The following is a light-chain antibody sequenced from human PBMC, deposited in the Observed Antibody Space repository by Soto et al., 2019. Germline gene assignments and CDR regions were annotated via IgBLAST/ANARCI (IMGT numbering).Light chain of an antibody. V-gene: IGKV3-15*01. CDR1: QSVSRN. CDR2: GAS. Sequence: EIVMTQSPATLSVSPGERATLSCRASQSVSRNLAWYQQKPGQAPRLLIYGASTRATGIPARFSGSGSGTDFTLTISSVEPEDFAMYYCHQSNQFGQGTRLEIK. J-gene: IGKJ5*01. CDR3: HQSNQ.